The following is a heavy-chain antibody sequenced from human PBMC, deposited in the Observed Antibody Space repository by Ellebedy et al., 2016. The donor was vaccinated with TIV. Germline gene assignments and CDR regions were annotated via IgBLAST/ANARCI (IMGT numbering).Heavy chain of an antibody. CDR3: ARGGNYGGNSGLFDY. D-gene: IGHD4-23*01. CDR1: GGTFSSYA. Sequence: ASVKVSCKASGGTFSSYAISWVRQAPGQGLGWMGGIIPIFGTANYAQKFQGRVTITADKSTSTAYMELSSLRSEDTAVYYCARGGNYGGNSGLFDYWGQGTLVTVSS. CDR2: IIPIFGTA. V-gene: IGHV1-69*06. J-gene: IGHJ4*02.